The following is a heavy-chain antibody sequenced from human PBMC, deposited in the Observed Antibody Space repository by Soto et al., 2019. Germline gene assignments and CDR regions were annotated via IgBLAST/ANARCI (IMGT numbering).Heavy chain of an antibody. CDR3: ARGTAVLAWSTFDY. V-gene: IGHV1-69*13. CDR2: IIPIFGTA. Sequence: SVNGYFKASGGTFSSDAISWVRQAPGQGLDCIGGIIPIFGTANYAQNFQGRVTVTADECTSRAYMELSSLRSEDTAVDYCARGTAVLAWSTFDYWGHGTLDNVST. J-gene: IGHJ4*01. CDR1: GGTFSSDA. D-gene: IGHD3-3*02.